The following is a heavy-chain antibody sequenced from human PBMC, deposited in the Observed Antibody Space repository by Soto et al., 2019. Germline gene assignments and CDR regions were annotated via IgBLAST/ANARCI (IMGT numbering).Heavy chain of an antibody. D-gene: IGHD3-10*01. Sequence: QVQLQESGPGLVKPSGTLSLTCAVSSGSISSSNWWSWVRQPPGKGLEWIGEIYHSGSTNDNPSLKSRVTISVDKSKNQFSLKLSSVTAADTAVYYCARAPLEHIMVRGVPNWFDPWGQGTLVTVSS. CDR1: SGSISSSNW. CDR2: IYHSGST. J-gene: IGHJ5*02. V-gene: IGHV4-4*02. CDR3: ARAPLEHIMVRGVPNWFDP.